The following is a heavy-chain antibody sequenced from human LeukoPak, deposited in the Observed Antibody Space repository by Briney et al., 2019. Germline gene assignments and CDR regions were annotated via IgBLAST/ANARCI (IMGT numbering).Heavy chain of an antibody. J-gene: IGHJ4*02. CDR1: GGTLSSYA. D-gene: IGHD3-22*01. V-gene: IGHV1-69*06. CDR3: ARDPFDSSGYYG. Sequence: GASVKVSCKASGGTLSSYAISWVRQAPGQGLEWMGGIIPIFGTANYAQKFQGRVTITADKSTSTAYMELSSLRSEDTAVYYCARDPFDSSGYYGWGQGTLVTVSS. CDR2: IIPIFGTA.